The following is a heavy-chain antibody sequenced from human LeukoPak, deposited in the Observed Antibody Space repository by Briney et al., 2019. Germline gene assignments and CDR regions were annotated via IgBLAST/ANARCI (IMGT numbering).Heavy chain of an antibody. D-gene: IGHD3-22*01. Sequence: SETLSLTCTVSGGSISSYYWSWLRQPPGKGLEWIGYIYYSGSTNYNPSLKSRVTISVDTSKNQFSLKLSSVTAADTAVYYCARGEYYYDSSGFYHPKPFDYWGQGTLVTVSS. CDR2: IYYSGST. CDR3: ARGEYYYDSSGFYHPKPFDY. V-gene: IGHV4-59*01. CDR1: GGSISSYY. J-gene: IGHJ4*02.